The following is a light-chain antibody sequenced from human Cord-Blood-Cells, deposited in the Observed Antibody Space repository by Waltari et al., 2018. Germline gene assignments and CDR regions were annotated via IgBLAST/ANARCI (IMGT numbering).Light chain of an antibody. V-gene: IGKV3-20*01. CDR3: QQYGSS. J-gene: IGKJ3*01. CDR2: GAS. CDR1: QSVSSSY. Sequence: EIVLTQSPGTLSLSPGERATLSCRASQSVSSSYLACYQQKPGQAPRLLIYGASSRATGIPDRFSGSGSVTDFTLTISRLEPEDFAVYYCQQYGSSFGPGTKVDIK.